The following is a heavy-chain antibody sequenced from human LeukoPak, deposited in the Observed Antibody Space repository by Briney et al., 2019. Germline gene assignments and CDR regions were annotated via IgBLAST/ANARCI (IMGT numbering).Heavy chain of an antibody. CDR3: TTRNYYESSGHDY. J-gene: IGHJ4*02. Sequence: GGSLRLSCAASGFTFSGSAMHWVRQASGKGLEWVGRIRSKANSYATAYAASVKGRFTISRDDSKNTAYLQMNSLKAEDTAVYYCTTRNYYESSGHDYWGQGTLVTVSS. V-gene: IGHV3-73*01. CDR2: IRSKANSYAT. CDR1: GFTFSGSA. D-gene: IGHD3-22*01.